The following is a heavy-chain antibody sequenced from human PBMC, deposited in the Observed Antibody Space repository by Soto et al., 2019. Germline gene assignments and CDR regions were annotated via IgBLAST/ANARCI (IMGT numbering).Heavy chain of an antibody. D-gene: IGHD2-2*01. CDR2: IYYSGST. Sequence: SETLSLTCTVSGDCMSSSSYYWGWIRQPPGKGLEWIGSIYYSGSTYYNPSLKSRVTISVDTSKNQFSLKLSSVTAADTAVYYCASNDIVVVPAAPEHYYYGMDVWGQGTTVTVSS. V-gene: IGHV4-39*01. J-gene: IGHJ6*02. CDR3: ASNDIVVVPAAPEHYYYGMDV. CDR1: GDCMSSSSYY.